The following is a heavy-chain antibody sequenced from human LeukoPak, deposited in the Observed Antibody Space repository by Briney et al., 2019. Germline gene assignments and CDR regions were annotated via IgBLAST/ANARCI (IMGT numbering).Heavy chain of an antibody. CDR2: INHSGST. V-gene: IGHV4-34*01. CDR3: ARGPRLLLRFGEPHQRGFDY. CDR1: GGSFSGHY. Sequence: SETLSLTCAVYGGSFSGHYWSWIRQPPGKGLEWIGEINHSGSTNYNPSLKSRVTISVDTSKNQFSLKLSSVTAADTAVYYCARGPRLLLRFGEPHQRGFDYWGQGTLVTVSS. J-gene: IGHJ4*02. D-gene: IGHD3-10*01.